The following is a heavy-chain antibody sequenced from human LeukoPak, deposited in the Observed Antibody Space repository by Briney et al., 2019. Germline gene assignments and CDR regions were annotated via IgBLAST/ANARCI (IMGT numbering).Heavy chain of an antibody. CDR1: GFTFSSYS. J-gene: IGHJ4*02. D-gene: IGHD5-12*01. V-gene: IGHV3-21*04. CDR2: ISSSSSYI. Sequence: GGSLRLSCAASGFTFSSYSMNWVRQAPGKGLEWVSSISSSSSYIYYADSVKGRFTISRDNSKNTLYLQMNSLRAEDTAVYYCAKWHSGYDSYYFDYWGQGTLVTVSS. CDR3: AKWHSGYDSYYFDY.